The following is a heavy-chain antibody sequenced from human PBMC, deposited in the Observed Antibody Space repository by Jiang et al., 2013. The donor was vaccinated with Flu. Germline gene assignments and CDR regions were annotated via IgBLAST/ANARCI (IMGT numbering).Heavy chain of an antibody. D-gene: IGHD6-19*01. CDR1: GFSLSTSGMC. CDR3: ARDLAVAGLYYYYYGMDV. V-gene: IGHV2-70*11. J-gene: IGHJ6*04. CDR2: IDWDDDK. Sequence: KPTQTLTLTCTFSGFSLSTSGMCVSWIRQPPGKALEWLARIDWDDDKYYSTSLKTRLTISKDTSKNQVVLTMTNMDPVDTATYYCARDLAVAGLYYYYYGMDVWGKGTTVTVSS.